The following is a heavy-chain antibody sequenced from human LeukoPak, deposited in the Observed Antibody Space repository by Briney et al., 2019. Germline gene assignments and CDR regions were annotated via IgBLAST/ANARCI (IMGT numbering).Heavy chain of an antibody. D-gene: IGHD3-22*01. CDR1: GFTFSSYG. CDR2: ISYVGSNK. J-gene: IGHJ4*02. Sequence: GGSLRLSCAASGFTFSSYGMHWVRQAPGKGLEWVAVISYVGSNKYYADSVKGRFTISRDNSKNTLYLQMNSLRAEDTAVYYCAKSSSGYYDYWGQGTLVTVSS. CDR3: AKSSSGYYDY. V-gene: IGHV3-30*18.